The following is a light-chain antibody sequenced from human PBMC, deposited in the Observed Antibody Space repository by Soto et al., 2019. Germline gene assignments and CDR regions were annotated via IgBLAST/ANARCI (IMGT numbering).Light chain of an antibody. V-gene: IGLV2-14*01. CDR2: EVS. CDR1: SSDVGGYKY. J-gene: IGLJ1*01. Sequence: QSVLTQPASVSGSPGQSITISCTGTSSDVGGYKYVSWYQQHPGKAPKLMIYEVSNRPSGVSNRFSGSKSGNTASLTISVLQAEDEADYYCSSYTSSSTPYVFGTGTKVTVL. CDR3: SSYTSSSTPYV.